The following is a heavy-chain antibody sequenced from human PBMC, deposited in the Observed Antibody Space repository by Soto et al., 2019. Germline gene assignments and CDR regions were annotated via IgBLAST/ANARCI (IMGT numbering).Heavy chain of an antibody. D-gene: IGHD4-17*01. CDR2: IKSKTDGGTT. J-gene: IGHJ6*03. Sequence: GGSLRLSCAASGFTFSNAWMSRVRQAPGKGLEWVGRIKSKTDGGTTDYAAPVKGRFTISRDDSKNTLYLQMNSLKTEDTAVYYCTTEAGYATVDYYYYMDVWGKGTTVTVSS. CDR3: TTEAGYATVDYYYYMDV. CDR1: GFTFSNAW. V-gene: IGHV3-15*01.